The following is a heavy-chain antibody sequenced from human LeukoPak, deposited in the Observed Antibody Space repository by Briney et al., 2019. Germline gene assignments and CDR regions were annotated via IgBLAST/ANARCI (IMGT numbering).Heavy chain of an antibody. D-gene: IGHD3-3*01. Sequence: PGGSLRLSCAASGFTFSSYSLNWVRQAPGKGLEWVSSISSSSSYIYYAYSVKGRFTISRDNAKNSLYLQTNSLRAEDTAVYYCARDHSIFYYFDYWGQGTLVTVSS. CDR3: ARDHSIFYYFDY. V-gene: IGHV3-21*01. CDR1: GFTFSSYS. J-gene: IGHJ4*02. CDR2: ISSSSSYI.